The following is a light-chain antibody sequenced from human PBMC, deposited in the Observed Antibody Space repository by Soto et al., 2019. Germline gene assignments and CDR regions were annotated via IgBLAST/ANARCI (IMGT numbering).Light chain of an antibody. J-gene: IGKJ1*01. Sequence: EIVLTQSPGTLSLSPGERATLSCMDSQSVSNNYLAWYQQKPGQAPRLLIYGASNRATGIPDRFSGSGSGTDFTLTISRLEPEEFAVYYCQQYGSSGTFGQGTKVDIK. CDR3: QQYGSSGT. CDR1: QSVSNNY. V-gene: IGKV3-20*01. CDR2: GAS.